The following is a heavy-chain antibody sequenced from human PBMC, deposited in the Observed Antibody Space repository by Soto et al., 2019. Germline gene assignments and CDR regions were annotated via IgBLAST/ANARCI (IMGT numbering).Heavy chain of an antibody. CDR3: ARAFRYYDSSGYGGSQRFRGYGMDV. CDR1: GGSFSGYY. D-gene: IGHD3-22*01. CDR2: INHSGST. Sequence: SETLSLTCAVYGGSFSGYYWSWIRQPPGKGLEWIGEINHSGSTNYNPSLKSRVTISVDTSKNQFSLKLSSVTAADTAVYYCARAFRYYDSSGYGGSQRFRGYGMDVWGQGTTVTVSS. J-gene: IGHJ6*02. V-gene: IGHV4-34*01.